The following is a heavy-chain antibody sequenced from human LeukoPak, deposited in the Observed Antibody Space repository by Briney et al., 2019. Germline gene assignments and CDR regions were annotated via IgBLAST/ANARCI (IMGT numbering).Heavy chain of an antibody. CDR1: GYTFTSYD. V-gene: IGHV1-8*01. CDR3: AKRGYSYGDFDY. D-gene: IGHD5-18*01. J-gene: IGHJ4*02. Sequence: ASVKVSCKASGYTFTSYDINWVRQATGQGLEWMGWMDPDSGNTGYAQKFQGRVTMTRNTSISTAYMELSSLRSEDTAVYYCAKRGYSYGDFDYWGQGTLVTVSS. CDR2: MDPDSGNT.